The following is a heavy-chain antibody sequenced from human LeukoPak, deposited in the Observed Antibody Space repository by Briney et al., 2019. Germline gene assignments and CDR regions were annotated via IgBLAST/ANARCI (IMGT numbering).Heavy chain of an antibody. CDR1: GFTFINYG. CDR3: ARDYYGSGSYSWFDP. Sequence: GGSLRLSCAASGFTFINYGMHWVRQAPGKGLEWVAVISYDGSNKYYADSVKGRFTISRDNSKNTLYLQMNSLRAEDTAVYYCARDYYGSGSYSWFDPWGQGTLVTVSS. V-gene: IGHV3-30*03. CDR2: ISYDGSNK. J-gene: IGHJ5*02. D-gene: IGHD3-10*01.